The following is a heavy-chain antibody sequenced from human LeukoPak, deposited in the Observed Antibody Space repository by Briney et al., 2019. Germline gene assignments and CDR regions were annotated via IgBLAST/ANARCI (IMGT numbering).Heavy chain of an antibody. D-gene: IGHD6-19*01. CDR3: ASHSQWHPYGMDV. Sequence: SETLSLTCTVSGGSISSSSYYWGWIRQPPGKGLEWIGSIYHNGNTYYNPSLKSRVTVSRDTSKNQFSLKLSSVTAADTAVYYCASHSQWHPYGMDVWGQGTTVTVSS. CDR1: GGSISSSSYY. J-gene: IGHJ6*02. CDR2: IYHNGNT. V-gene: IGHV4-39*07.